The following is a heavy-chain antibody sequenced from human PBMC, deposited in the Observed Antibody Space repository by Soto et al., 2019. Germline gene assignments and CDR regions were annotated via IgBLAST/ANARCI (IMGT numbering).Heavy chain of an antibody. CDR1: GFTFSSYA. V-gene: IGHV3-21*01. CDR2: ISSSSSYI. Sequence: GGSLRLSCAASGFTFSSYAMSWVRQAPGKGLEWVSSISSSSSYIYYADSVKGRFTISRDNAKNSLYLQMNSLRAEDTAVYYCARDVAPNYYYYGMDVWGQGTTVTVSS. J-gene: IGHJ6*02. D-gene: IGHD2-15*01. CDR3: ARDVAPNYYYYGMDV.